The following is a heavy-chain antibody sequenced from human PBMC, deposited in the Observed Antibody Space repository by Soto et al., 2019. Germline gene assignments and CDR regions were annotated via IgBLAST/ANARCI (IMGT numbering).Heavy chain of an antibody. J-gene: IGHJ4*02. CDR2: IYTRGTT. CDR1: GFSVNNNY. V-gene: IGHV3-53*01. D-gene: IGHD3-22*01. Sequence: GGSLRLSCSASGFSVNNNYMTWVRQAPGRRPEWVAVIYTRGTTHYADFATGRFTFSRDNSKNTLYLQMDSLRPEDTAVYYCAKLWGYYFVSWDPGTLLTVSS. CDR3: AKLWGYYFVS.